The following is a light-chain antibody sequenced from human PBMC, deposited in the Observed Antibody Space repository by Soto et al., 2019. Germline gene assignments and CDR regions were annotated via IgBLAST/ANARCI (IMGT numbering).Light chain of an antibody. J-gene: IGKJ4*01. CDR1: QDISSY. V-gene: IGKV1-9*01. Sequence: DIQLTQSPSFLSASVGDRVTISCWTSQDISSYLAWYQQKPGKAPQLLISAASTLQSGVPSRFIGSGSGTEFTLTISSLQPEDFVTYYCQQLKSYPLPFGGGTKVEI. CDR2: AAS. CDR3: QQLKSYPLP.